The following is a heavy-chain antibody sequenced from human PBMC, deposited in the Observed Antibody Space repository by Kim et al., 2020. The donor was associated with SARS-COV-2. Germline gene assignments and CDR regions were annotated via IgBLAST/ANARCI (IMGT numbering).Heavy chain of an antibody. V-gene: IGHV3-23*01. D-gene: IGHD6-6*01. CDR2: ISSSSGRT. CDR1: GFTFSSYA. CDR3: AKGENSSLFDY. J-gene: IGHJ4*02. Sequence: GGSLRLSCEESGFTFSSYAMSWVRQAPGKGLEWVSAISSSSGRTVSSVGRTYYADFVKGRFTISRDNSKNMVYLQMNSLRAEDTAVYYCAKGENSSLFDYWGQGTLVTVSS.